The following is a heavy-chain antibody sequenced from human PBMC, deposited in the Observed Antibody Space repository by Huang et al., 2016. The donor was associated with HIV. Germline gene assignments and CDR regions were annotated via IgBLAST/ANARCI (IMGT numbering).Heavy chain of an antibody. D-gene: IGHD1-26*01. J-gene: IGHJ4*02. CDR2: IYSDDST. V-gene: IGHV3-53*01. Sequence: EVQLVESGGGLIQPGGSLRLSCAASGFTVSSNYMSWVRQAPGKGVEWVSVIYSDDSTYFADSVKGRFTISRDNSKNTLYLQMNSLRAEDTAVYYCAAQWELRGGVDFWGQGTLVTVSS. CDR3: AAQWELRGGVDF. CDR1: GFTVSSNY.